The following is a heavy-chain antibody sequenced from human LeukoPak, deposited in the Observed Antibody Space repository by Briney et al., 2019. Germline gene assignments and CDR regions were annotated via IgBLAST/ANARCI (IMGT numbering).Heavy chain of an antibody. V-gene: IGHV4-59*08. CDR1: GGSITSHY. CDR3: ARFERSSTSCYWDY. J-gene: IGHJ4*02. Sequence: PSETLSLTCTVSGGSITSHYWSWIRQPPGKGLEWIGYIYYSGNTNYNPSLKSRVTISVDTSKNQFSLKLSSVTAADTAVYYCARFERSSTSCYWDYWGQGTLVIVSS. CDR2: IYYSGNT. D-gene: IGHD2-2*01.